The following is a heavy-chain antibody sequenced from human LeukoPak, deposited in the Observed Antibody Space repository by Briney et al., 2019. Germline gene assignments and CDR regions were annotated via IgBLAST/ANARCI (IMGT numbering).Heavy chain of an antibody. CDR2: ITGSGDTT. D-gene: IGHD3-22*01. Sequence: GGSLRLSCAASGFTFSSYAMSWVRQAPGKGLEWVSGITGSGDTTHHADPVGGRFTISRDNSKNTLYLQMNSLGVEDTALYYCARAYGNSGYYQLPIDYWGQGTLVTVSS. CDR1: GFTFSSYA. J-gene: IGHJ4*02. V-gene: IGHV3-23*01. CDR3: ARAYGNSGYYQLPIDY.